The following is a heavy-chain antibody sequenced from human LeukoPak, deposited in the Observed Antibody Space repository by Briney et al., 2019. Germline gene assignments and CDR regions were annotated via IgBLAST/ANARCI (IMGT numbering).Heavy chain of an antibody. V-gene: IGHV4-4*02. CDR2: IFHSESV. CDR1: GVSISTNTW. D-gene: IGHD3-9*01. CDR3: ARRRRYFDWSDDAFDV. Sequence: SETLSLTCAVSGVSISTNTWWSWVRQTPGKGLEWIGEIFHSESVNSNPSLESRLTISVDTSKNQFSLKLSSVTAADTAVYYCARRRRYFDWSDDAFDVWGQGTMVTVSS. J-gene: IGHJ3*01.